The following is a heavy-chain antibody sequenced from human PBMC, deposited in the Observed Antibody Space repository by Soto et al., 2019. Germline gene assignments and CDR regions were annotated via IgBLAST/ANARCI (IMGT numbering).Heavy chain of an antibody. V-gene: IGHV1-8*01. CDR2: MSPNRGYT. Sequence: QVRLVQSGAEVKKPGASVKLSCKASGYTFTSYDINWVRQAAGQGLEWMGWMSPNRGYTGYAQKFEGRVTMTRDTSISTAYMELSSLRSEDTAVYYCARGGLVVATADYWGQGTLVTVSS. CDR3: ARGGLVVATADY. CDR1: GYTFTSYD. D-gene: IGHD2-21*02. J-gene: IGHJ4*02.